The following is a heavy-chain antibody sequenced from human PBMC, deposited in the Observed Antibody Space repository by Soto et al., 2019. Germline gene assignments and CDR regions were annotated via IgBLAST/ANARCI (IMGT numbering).Heavy chain of an antibody. CDR1: GFRFRDFA. J-gene: IGHJ5*02. CDR3: SRVGLSYSLGSGFDP. CDR2: ISHDETQR. V-gene: IGHV3-30-3*01. Sequence: GGSLRLSCAASGFRFRDFAMHWVRQAPGKGLEWVASISHDETQRYNTDSVEGRFTISRDLSKNTLFLQMNSLRPDDTAVYYCSRVGLSYSLGSGFDPWGQGTLVTVSS. D-gene: IGHD5-18*01.